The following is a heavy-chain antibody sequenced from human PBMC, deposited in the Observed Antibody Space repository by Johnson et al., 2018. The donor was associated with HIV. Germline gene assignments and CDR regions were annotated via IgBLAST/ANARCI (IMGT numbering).Heavy chain of an antibody. D-gene: IGHD6-19*01. J-gene: IGHJ3*02. CDR3: AREYSSGWPSDAFDI. CDR1: QFTFSSYY. CDR2: ISYDGNNK. Sequence: QLQLVESGGGLAKPAWSPRVSCAASQFTFSSYYMNCVRQAPGKGLEWVSFISYDGNNKIYADSVKGRFTISRDNSKNTLYLQINSLRSEDPAVYYCAREYSSGWPSDAFDIWGQGTMVTVSS. V-gene: IGHV3-30*14.